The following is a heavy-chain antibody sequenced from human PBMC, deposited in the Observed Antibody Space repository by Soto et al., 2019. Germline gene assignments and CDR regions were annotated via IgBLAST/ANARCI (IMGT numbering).Heavy chain of an antibody. CDR1: GFTFDDCT. CDR2: ISWDGGST. V-gene: IGHV3-43*01. CDR3: AKDIVSYGSGSLFDY. J-gene: IGHJ4*02. Sequence: GGSLRLSCAASGFTFDDCTMHWVRQAPGKGLEWVSLISWDGGSTYYADSVKGRFTISRDNSKNSLYLQMNSLRTEDTALYYCAKDIVSYGSGSLFDYWGQGTLVTVSS. D-gene: IGHD3-10*01.